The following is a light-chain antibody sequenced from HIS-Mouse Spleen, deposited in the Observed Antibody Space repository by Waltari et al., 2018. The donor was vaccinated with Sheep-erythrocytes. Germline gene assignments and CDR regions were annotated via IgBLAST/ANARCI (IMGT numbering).Light chain of an antibody. CDR3: QAWDSSTAV. V-gene: IGLV3-1*01. CDR2: QDS. CDR1: NLGDKY. Sequence: SYELTQPPSVSVSPGQTASITCPGDNLGDKYACCDQQKPGQSPVLVIYQDSKRPSGIPERFSGSNSGNTATLTISGTQAMDEADYYCQAWDSSTAVFGGGTKLTVL. J-gene: IGLJ2*01.